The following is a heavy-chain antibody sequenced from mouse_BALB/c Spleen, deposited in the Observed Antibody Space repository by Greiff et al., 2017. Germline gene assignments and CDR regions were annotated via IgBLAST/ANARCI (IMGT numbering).Heavy chain of an antibody. J-gene: IGHJ2*01. CDR1: GISITTGNYR. Sequence: VQLQQSGPGLVKPSQTVSLTCTVTGISITTGNYRWSWIRQFPGNKLEWIGYIYYSGTITYTPSLTSRTTITRDTSKNQFSLEMNSLTAEDTATYDSARDAIVGGYFDDWGQGTTVTVSA. V-gene: IGHV3-5*02. D-gene: IGHD2-5*01. CDR2: IYYSGTI. CDR3: ARDAIVGGYFDD.